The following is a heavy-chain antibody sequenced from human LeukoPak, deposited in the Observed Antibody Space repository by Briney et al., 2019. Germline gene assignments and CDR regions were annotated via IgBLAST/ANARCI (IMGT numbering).Heavy chain of an antibody. CDR1: GFTFSGYW. CDR3: AKSHITRYPLQYYFDL. J-gene: IGHJ4*02. Sequence: GGSLRLSCVASGFTFSGYWMHWVRQAPGKGPVWVSRINPGGSDTVYADSVKGRFTISRDNVNNTLYLQMSSLTADDTAVYYCAKSHITRYPLQYYFDLWGQGAQVIVSS. D-gene: IGHD2-21*01. CDR2: INPGGSDT. V-gene: IGHV3-74*01.